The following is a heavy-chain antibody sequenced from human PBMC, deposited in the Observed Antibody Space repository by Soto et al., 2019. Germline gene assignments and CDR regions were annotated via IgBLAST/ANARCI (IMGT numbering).Heavy chain of an antibody. J-gene: IGHJ4*02. CDR1: GFTFSSYG. V-gene: IGHV3-30*18. CDR3: AKASYYDSSGSRDY. D-gene: IGHD3-22*01. CDR2: ISYDGSNK. Sequence: GGSLRLSCAASGFTFSSYGMHWVRQAPGKGLEWVAVISYDGSNKYYADSVKGRFTISRDNSKNTLYPQMNSLRAEDTAVYYCAKASYYDSSGSRDYWGQGTLVTVSS.